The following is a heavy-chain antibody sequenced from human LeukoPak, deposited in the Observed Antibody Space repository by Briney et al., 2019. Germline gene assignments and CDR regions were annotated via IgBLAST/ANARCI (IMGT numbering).Heavy chain of an antibody. D-gene: IGHD2-15*01. CDR2: NNGDGSTT. Sequence: GGSLRLSCVASGFSLSGYWMYWVRQAPGKGLMYISRNNGDGSTTNYAGVVKGRFTMSRDNVKNTLYLQMNSLRVEDTAVYYCARDPRNVGLAPWGQGTLVTVSS. CDR1: GFSLSGYW. V-gene: IGHV3-74*01. CDR3: ARDPRNVGLAP. J-gene: IGHJ5*02.